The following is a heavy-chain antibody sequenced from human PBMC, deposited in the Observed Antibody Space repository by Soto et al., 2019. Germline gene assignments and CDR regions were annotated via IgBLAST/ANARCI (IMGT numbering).Heavy chain of an antibody. CDR3: ARVRSDGSGSYYRRYLDY. V-gene: IGHV3-33*01. Sequence: PGGSLRLSCAASGFTFSSYGMHWVRQAPGKGLEWVAVIWYDGSNKYYADSVKGRFTISRDNSKNTLYLQMNSLRAEDTAVYYCARVRSDGSGSYYRRYLDYCGQGTLVTVSS. J-gene: IGHJ4*02. D-gene: IGHD3-10*01. CDR2: IWYDGSNK. CDR1: GFTFSSYG.